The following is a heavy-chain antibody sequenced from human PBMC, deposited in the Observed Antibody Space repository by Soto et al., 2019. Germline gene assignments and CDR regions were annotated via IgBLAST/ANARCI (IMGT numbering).Heavy chain of an antibody. Sequence: SETLSLTCSFSGDSVTSHYLTWIRQSPEKGLEWIGYMHYTGFSHYNPSLKSRLTISVDRSKNQFSLQLTSVTVADTAVYYCARKGPSDESPFDSWGQGTLVTVSS. CDR1: GDSVTSHY. V-gene: IGHV4-59*02. CDR3: ARKGPSDESPFDS. CDR2: MHYTGFS. J-gene: IGHJ4*02.